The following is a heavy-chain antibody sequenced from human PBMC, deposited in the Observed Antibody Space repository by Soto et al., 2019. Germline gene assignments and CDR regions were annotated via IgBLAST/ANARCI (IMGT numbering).Heavy chain of an antibody. J-gene: IGHJ5*02. Sequence: PSETLSLTCAVYGGSFSGYYWSWIRQPPGKGLEWIGEINHSGSTNYNPSLKSRVTISVDTSKNQFSLKLSSVTAADTAVYYCARGLGNRWNDAGNWFDPWGQGTLVTVSS. D-gene: IGHD1-1*01. CDR3: ARGLGNRWNDAGNWFDP. V-gene: IGHV4-34*01. CDR2: INHSGST. CDR1: GGSFSGYY.